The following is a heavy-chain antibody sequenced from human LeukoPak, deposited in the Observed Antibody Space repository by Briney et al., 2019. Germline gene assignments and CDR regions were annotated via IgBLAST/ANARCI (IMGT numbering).Heavy chain of an antibody. CDR3: ARVPGPYTTSRFDY. Sequence: ASVRVSCKTSGYTFSGYYHHWVRQAPGQGPEWMGRIDPTSGGTHYAQKFQGRVTVTRDTSTSTVYMELSGLRSDDTAVYYCARVPGPYTTSRFDYWGQGTLVTVSS. V-gene: IGHV1-2*02. J-gene: IGHJ4*02. CDR2: IDPTSGGT. CDR1: GYTFSGYY. D-gene: IGHD2-2*02.